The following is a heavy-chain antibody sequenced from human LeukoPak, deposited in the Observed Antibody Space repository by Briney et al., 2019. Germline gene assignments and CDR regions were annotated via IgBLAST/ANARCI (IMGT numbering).Heavy chain of an antibody. Sequence: GSLRLSCAASGFTFSSYGMHWVRQAPGKGLEWVAVIWYDGSNKYYADSVKGRFTTSRDNSKNTLYLQMNSLRAEDTAVYYCARDMVPDLNWFDPWGQGTLVTVSS. CDR2: IWYDGSNK. V-gene: IGHV3-33*01. CDR3: ARDMVPDLNWFDP. D-gene: IGHD3-10*01. J-gene: IGHJ5*02. CDR1: GFTFSSYG.